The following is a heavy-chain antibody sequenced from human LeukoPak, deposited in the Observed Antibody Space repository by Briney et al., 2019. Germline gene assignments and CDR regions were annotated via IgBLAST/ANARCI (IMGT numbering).Heavy chain of an antibody. V-gene: IGHV4-34*01. CDR3: ARAWGYSSGWYLAFDI. Sequence: SETLSLTCAVYGGSFSGYYWSWIRQPPGKGLEWIWEINHSGSTNYNPSLKSRVTISVDTSKNQFSLKLSSVTAADTAVYYCARAWGYSSGWYLAFDIWGQGTMVTVSS. CDR1: GGSFSGYY. CDR2: INHSGST. D-gene: IGHD6-19*01. J-gene: IGHJ3*02.